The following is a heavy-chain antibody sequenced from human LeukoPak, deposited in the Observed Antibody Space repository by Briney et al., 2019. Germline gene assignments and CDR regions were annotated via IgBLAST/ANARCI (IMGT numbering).Heavy chain of an antibody. D-gene: IGHD2-15*01. Sequence: GGSLRLSCAASGFTFSNYFMHWVRQAPGKGLVWVSRINSDGTSTMYADSVKGRFAISRDNAKNTLYLQMNSLRDEDTAVYYCARRVDATRWFDPWGQGTLVTVSS. V-gene: IGHV3-74*03. CDR2: INSDGTST. CDR1: GFTFSNYF. J-gene: IGHJ5*02. CDR3: ARRVDATRWFDP.